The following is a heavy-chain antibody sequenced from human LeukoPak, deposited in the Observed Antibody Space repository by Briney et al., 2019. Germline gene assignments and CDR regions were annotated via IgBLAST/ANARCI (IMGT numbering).Heavy chain of an antibody. J-gene: IGHJ1*01. CDR1: GDSVSRSDSY. CDR2: IYYSGST. CDR3: ARRRYYDGSGYLE. Sequence: SETLSLTCPVSGDSVSRSDSYWDWIRYPPGKGLEWIGAIYYSGSTYYSPSLKSRVTMSVDPSNNRFLRNRRSVTAADTALYYWARRRYYDGSGYLEWGQGTLLSVSS. V-gene: IGHV4-39*01. D-gene: IGHD3-22*01.